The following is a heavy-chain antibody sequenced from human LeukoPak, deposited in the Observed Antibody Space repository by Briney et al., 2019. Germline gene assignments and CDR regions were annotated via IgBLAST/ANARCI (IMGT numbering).Heavy chain of an antibody. D-gene: IGHD2-15*01. V-gene: IGHV4-34*01. CDR3: ARGQHPLSHCSGGSCYLQGYYFDY. J-gene: IGHJ4*02. CDR1: GGSFSGYY. Sequence: SETLSLTCAVYGGSFSGYYWSWIRQPPGKGLEWIGEINHSGSTNYNPSLKSRVTISVDTSKNQFSLKLSSVTAADTAVYYCARGQHPLSHCSGGSCYLQGYYFDYWGQGTLVTVSS. CDR2: INHSGST.